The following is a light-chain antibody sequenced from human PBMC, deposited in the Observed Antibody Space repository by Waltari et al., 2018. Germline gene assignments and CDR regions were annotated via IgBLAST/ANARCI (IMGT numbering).Light chain of an antibody. Sequence: QSALTQPASVSGSPGQSLTISCTGSSSDVGGYKYVPWYQQHPGKAPKLIIFDVSGRPFGVSTRFSGSKSGNTASLTISGLQPDDEADYHCISYTSSRHYVFGSGTKVIVL. CDR3: ISYTSSRHYV. CDR2: DVS. J-gene: IGLJ1*01. CDR1: SSDVGGYKY. V-gene: IGLV2-14*03.